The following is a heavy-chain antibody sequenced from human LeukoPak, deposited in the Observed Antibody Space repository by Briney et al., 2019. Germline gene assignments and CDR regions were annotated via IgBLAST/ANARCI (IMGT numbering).Heavy chain of an antibody. J-gene: IGHJ5*02. CDR1: GYTFSSYY. Sequence: ASVKVSCKASGYTFSSYYMHWVRQAPGQGLEWMGIINPSGGSTSYAQKFQGRVTITADESTSTAYMQLSSLRSEDTAVYYCARPISGSYYGSWFDPWGQGTLVTVSS. CDR2: INPSGGST. V-gene: IGHV1-46*01. D-gene: IGHD3-10*01. CDR3: ARPISGSYYGSWFDP.